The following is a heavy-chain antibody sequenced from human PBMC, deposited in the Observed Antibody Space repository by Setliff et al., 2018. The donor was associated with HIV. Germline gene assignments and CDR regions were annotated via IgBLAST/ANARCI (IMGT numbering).Heavy chain of an antibody. J-gene: IGHJ4*02. D-gene: IGHD1-1*01. Sequence: SETLSLTCSVSGGSINSYYWSWIRQPSGKGLEWIGYIYYSGNTYYNPSLKSRVVISIDTSSNQFSLNLNSVTAADTAVYFCAREKHWNGPFDYWGQGKLVTVSS. V-gene: IGHV4-59*06. CDR3: AREKHWNGPFDY. CDR2: IYYSGNT. CDR1: GGSINSYY.